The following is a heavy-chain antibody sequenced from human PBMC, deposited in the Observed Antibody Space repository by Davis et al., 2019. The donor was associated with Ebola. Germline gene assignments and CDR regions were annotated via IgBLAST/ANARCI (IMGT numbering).Heavy chain of an antibody. J-gene: IGHJ6*02. V-gene: IGHV4-34*01. CDR3: ARVHCSSTSCYRRYYYGMDV. CDR1: GGSISSYY. CDR2: INHSGST. Sequence: SETLSLTCTVSGGSISSYYWSWIRQPPGKGLEWIGEINHSGSTNYNPSLKSRVTISVDTSKNQFSLKLSSVTAADTAVYYCARVHCSSTSCYRRYYYGMDVWGQGTTVTVSS. D-gene: IGHD2-2*02.